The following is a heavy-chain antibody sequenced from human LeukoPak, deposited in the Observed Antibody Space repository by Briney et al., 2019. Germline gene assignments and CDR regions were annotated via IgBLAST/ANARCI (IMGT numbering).Heavy chain of an antibody. V-gene: IGHV3-30*18. J-gene: IGHJ4*02. D-gene: IGHD6-19*01. CDR1: GFTFSSYG. Sequence: PGGSLRLSCAASGFTFSSYGMHWVRQAPGKGLEWVAVISYDGSNKYYADSVKGRFTISRDNSKNTLYLQMNSLRAEDTAVYYCAKLRRPGYSSGWCDYWGQGTLVTVSS. CDR2: ISYDGSNK. CDR3: AKLRRPGYSSGWCDY.